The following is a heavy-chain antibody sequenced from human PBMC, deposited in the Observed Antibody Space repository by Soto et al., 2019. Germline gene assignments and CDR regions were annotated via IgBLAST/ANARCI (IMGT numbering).Heavy chain of an antibody. CDR1: GTSISNYY. Sequence: PSETLSLTCTVSGTSISNYYWTWIRQPPGKGLEWMGYIYYSGTTTNYNPSLKSRVTLSVDTSKNQFSLKLSSVTAADTAVYYCARLGGSYAVPHFDYWGQGTLVTVS. J-gene: IGHJ4*02. CDR2: IYYSGTTT. D-gene: IGHD1-26*01. V-gene: IGHV4-59*08. CDR3: ARLGGSYAVPHFDY.